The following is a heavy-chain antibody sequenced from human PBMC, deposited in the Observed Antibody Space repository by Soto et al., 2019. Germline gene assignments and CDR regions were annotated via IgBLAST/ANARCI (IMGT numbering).Heavy chain of an antibody. CDR3: ARTKAIFGLDV. CDR2: ISYDGNNK. V-gene: IGHV3-30*04. D-gene: IGHD2-8*01. Sequence: VQLVESGGGVFQPGRSLTLSCVASGFTFTDHAMHWVRQAPGKGLEWVALISYDGNNKQYTDSVKGRSSISRDNSKDTLFLQLSSLRLEDTAVYYCARTKAIFGLDVWGQGTTDTVSS. CDR1: GFTFTDHA. J-gene: IGHJ6*02.